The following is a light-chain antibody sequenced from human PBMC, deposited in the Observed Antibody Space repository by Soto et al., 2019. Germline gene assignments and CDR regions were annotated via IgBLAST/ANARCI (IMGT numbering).Light chain of an antibody. CDR1: QSISSW. CDR2: KAS. Sequence: DIQMPQSPSTLSASVGARVTITCRASQSISSWLAWYQQKPGKAPKLLIYKASSLESGVPSRFSGSGSGTDLTLTISSLQPDDFAPYYCQHHGAVGQGTKVDIK. V-gene: IGKV1-5*03. CDR3: QHHGA. J-gene: IGKJ1*01.